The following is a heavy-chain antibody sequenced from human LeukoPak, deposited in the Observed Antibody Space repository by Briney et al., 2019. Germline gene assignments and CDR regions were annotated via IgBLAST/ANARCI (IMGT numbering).Heavy chain of an antibody. V-gene: IGHV4-38-2*02. Sequence: SETLSLTCTVSGYSISSGYYWGWIRQPPGKGLEWIGYIYYSGSTNYNPSLKSRVTMSVDTSKNQFSLKLSSVTAADTAVYYCARGPPANYDILTGYYTRAYYFDYWGQGTLVTVSS. J-gene: IGHJ4*02. D-gene: IGHD3-9*01. CDR1: GYSISSGYY. CDR2: IYYSGST. CDR3: ARGPPANYDILTGYYTRAYYFDY.